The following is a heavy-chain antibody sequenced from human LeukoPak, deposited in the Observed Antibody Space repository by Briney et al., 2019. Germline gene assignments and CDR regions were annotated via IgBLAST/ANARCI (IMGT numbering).Heavy chain of an antibody. Sequence: PSETLSLTCTVSGGSISSYYWSWIRQPPGKGLEWIGYIYYSGSINYNPSLKSRVTISVDTSKNQFSLKLRSVTAADTAVYYCARYDILTGLQGGFLDYWGQGTLVTVSS. CDR2: IYYSGSI. CDR3: ARYDILTGLQGGFLDY. V-gene: IGHV4-59*08. CDR1: GGSISSYY. J-gene: IGHJ4*02. D-gene: IGHD3-9*01.